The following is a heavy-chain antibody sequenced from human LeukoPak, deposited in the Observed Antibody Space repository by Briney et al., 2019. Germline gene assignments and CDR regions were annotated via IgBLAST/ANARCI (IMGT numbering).Heavy chain of an antibody. V-gene: IGHV4-4*07. J-gene: IGHJ2*01. CDR3: ARDGLPETSPVDL. CDR2: IYTSGST. Sequence: PSETLSLTCTVSGGSLSSYYWSWIRQPAGKGLEWIGRIYTSGSTNYNPSLKSRVTMSVDTSKNQFSLKLSSVTAADTAVYYCARDGLPETSPVDLWGRGTLVTVSS. CDR1: GGSLSSYY.